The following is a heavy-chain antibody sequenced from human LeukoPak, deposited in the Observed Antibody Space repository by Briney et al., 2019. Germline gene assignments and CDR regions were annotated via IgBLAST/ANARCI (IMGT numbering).Heavy chain of an antibody. D-gene: IGHD6-13*01. J-gene: IGHJ4*02. CDR3: AKEIAAAGLDY. CDR1: GFTFSSYS. CDR2: ISSSSSYI. Sequence: PGGSLRLSCAASGFTFSSYSMNWVRQAPGKGLEWVSSISSSSSYIYYADSVKGRFTISRDNAKNSLYLQVNSLRAEDTALYYCAKEIAAAGLDYWGQGTLVTVSS. V-gene: IGHV3-21*04.